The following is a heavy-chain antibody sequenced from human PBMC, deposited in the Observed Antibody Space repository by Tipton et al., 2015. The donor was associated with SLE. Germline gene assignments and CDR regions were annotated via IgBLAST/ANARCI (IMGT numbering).Heavy chain of an antibody. CDR1: GGSISSGSYY. Sequence: TLSLTCTVSGGSISSGSYYWSWIRQPAGKGLEWIGRIYTSGSTNYNPSLKGRVTISVDTSKNQFSLKLSTVTAADTAVYYCAREAGIAAAGTGALFDYWGRGTLVTVSS. CDR3: AREAGIAAAGTGALFDY. V-gene: IGHV4-61*02. D-gene: IGHD6-13*01. J-gene: IGHJ4*02. CDR2: IYTSGST.